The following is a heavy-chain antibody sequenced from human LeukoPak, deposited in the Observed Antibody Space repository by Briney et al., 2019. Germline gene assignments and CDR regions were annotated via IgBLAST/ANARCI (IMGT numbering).Heavy chain of an antibody. CDR2: IIPSLNRA. V-gene: IGHV1-69*04. CDR1: GGPFDNYA. Sequence: ASVKVSFKSSGGPFDNYAINWVRQAPGQGLEWMGRIIPSLNRANYAQIRVTITADKSTATAYMELSGLRYGDTAVYYCARRTDRVDDAFDVWGQGTMVTVSS. D-gene: IGHD3/OR15-3a*01. J-gene: IGHJ3*01. CDR3: ARRTDRVDDAFDV.